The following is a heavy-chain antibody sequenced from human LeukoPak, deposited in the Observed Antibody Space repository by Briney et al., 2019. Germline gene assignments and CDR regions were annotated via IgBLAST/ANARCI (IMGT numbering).Heavy chain of an antibody. CDR1: GYTFTGCY. CDR3: ARDLTGTTSWGLDY. D-gene: IGHD1-7*01. CDR2: INPNSGGT. V-gene: IGHV1-2*02. J-gene: IGHJ4*02. Sequence: ASVKVSCKASGYTFTGCYMHWVRQDPGQGLEWMGWINPNSGGTNYAQKFQGRVTMTRDTSISTAYMELSRLRSDDTAVYYCARDLTGTTSWGLDYWGQGTLVTVSS.